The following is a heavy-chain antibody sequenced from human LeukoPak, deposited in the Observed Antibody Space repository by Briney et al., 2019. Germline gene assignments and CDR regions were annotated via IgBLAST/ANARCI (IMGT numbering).Heavy chain of an antibody. CDR3: ARGPRGYSGYGLLRFDY. V-gene: IGHV4-34*01. CDR2: INHSGST. D-gene: IGHD5-12*01. CDR1: GGSFSGYY. Sequence: PSETLSLTCAVYGGSFSGYYWSWIRQPPGKGLEWIGEINHSGSTNYNPSLKSRVTISVDTSKNQFSLKLSSVTAADTAVYYCARGPRGYSGYGLLRFDYWGQGTLVSVSS. J-gene: IGHJ4*02.